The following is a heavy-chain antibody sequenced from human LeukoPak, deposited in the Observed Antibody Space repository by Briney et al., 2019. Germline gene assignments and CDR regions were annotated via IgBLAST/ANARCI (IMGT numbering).Heavy chain of an antibody. CDR3: AKAARSGSYSNHDFDY. J-gene: IGHJ4*02. Sequence: ASVKVSCKASGYTFTDYYMHWVRQAPGQGLEWMGWINPNSGGTNYAQKFQGRVTMTRDTSISTAYMELSRLRPDDTAVYYCAKAARSGSYSNHDFDYWGQGTLVTVSS. D-gene: IGHD1-26*01. V-gene: IGHV1-2*02. CDR1: GYTFTDYY. CDR2: INPNSGGT.